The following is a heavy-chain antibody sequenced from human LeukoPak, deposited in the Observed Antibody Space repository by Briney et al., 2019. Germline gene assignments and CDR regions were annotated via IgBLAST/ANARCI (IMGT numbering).Heavy chain of an antibody. CDR3: ASGYYDSSGPTGVDY. D-gene: IGHD3-22*01. Sequence: NPSETLSLTCAVYGGSFSGYYWSWIRQPPGKGLEWIGEINHSGSTNYNPSLKSRVTISVDTSKNQFSLKLSSVTAADTAVYYCASGYYDSSGPTGVDYWGQGTLVTVSS. CDR2: INHSGST. V-gene: IGHV4-34*09. CDR1: GGSFSGYY. J-gene: IGHJ4*02.